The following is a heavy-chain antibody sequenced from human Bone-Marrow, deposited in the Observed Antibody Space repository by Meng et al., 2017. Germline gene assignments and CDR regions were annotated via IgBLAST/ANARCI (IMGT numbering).Heavy chain of an antibody. CDR2: IYYSGST. D-gene: IGHD3-3*02. V-gene: IGHV4-39*07. CDR3: GRVLVKGIDY. J-gene: IGHJ4*02. CDR1: GGSISSSSYY. Sequence: SETLSLTCTVSGGSISSSSYYWGWIRQPPGKGLEWIGSIYYSGSTYYNPSLKSRVTISVDTSKNQFSLKLSSVTAADTAAYYCGRVLVKGIDYWGQGTLVTVSS.